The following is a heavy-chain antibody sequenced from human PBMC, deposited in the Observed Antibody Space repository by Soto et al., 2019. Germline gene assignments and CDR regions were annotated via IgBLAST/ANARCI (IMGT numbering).Heavy chain of an antibody. CDR3: ARQFSGYTYGFLPWFDP. V-gene: IGHV4-39*01. D-gene: IGHD5-18*01. Sequence: PSETLSLTSTVSGDSINSRNYYWGWIRQPPGKGLEWIGSVYASGSTYYNPSLKSRVTISVDASKKKFFLNLTSVTVADTAMYYCARQFSGYTYGFLPWFDPWGQGTLVTVSS. J-gene: IGHJ5*02. CDR1: GDSINSRNYY. CDR2: VYASGST.